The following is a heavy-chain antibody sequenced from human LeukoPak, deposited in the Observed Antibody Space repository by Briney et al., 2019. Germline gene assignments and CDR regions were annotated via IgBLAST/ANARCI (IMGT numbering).Heavy chain of an antibody. Sequence: KPSGTLSLTCAVSGGSISSSNWWSWVRQPPGKGLEWIGEIYHSGSTNYNPSLKSRVTISVDKSKNRFSLKLSSVTAADTAVYYCASNYCSGGSCYLVWGQGTLVTVSS. D-gene: IGHD2-15*01. J-gene: IGHJ4*02. CDR1: GGSISSSNW. CDR3: ASNYCSGGSCYLV. CDR2: IYHSGST. V-gene: IGHV4-4*02.